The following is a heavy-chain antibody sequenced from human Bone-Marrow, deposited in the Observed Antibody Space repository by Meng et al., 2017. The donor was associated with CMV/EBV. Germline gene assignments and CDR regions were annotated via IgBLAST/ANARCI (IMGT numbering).Heavy chain of an antibody. CDR2: IYDGGST. CDR1: HGSISIYF. V-gene: IGHV4-59*01. CDR3: ARDRELGY. Sequence: QVPLQESGPGLVKPSATLSLTCSVSHGSISIYFWNWIRQSPGKGLEWIGHIYDGGSTNYNPSLESRVTISVDTSKNQFSLKLSSVTAADTAVYYCARDRELGYWGQGTLVTVSS. J-gene: IGHJ4*02. D-gene: IGHD7-27*01.